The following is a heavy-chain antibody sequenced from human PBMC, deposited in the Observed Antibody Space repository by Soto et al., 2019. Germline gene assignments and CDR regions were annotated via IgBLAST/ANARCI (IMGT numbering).Heavy chain of an antibody. CDR2: ISADNDNT. V-gene: IGHV1-3*01. CDR3: ARGYCSGTTCYRLDY. J-gene: IGHJ4*02. CDR1: GYTFSIYS. Sequence: GASVKVSCKTSGYTFSIYSMHWVRQAPGQRLEWMAWISADNDNTIYSQRFQGRVTLTRDTSATTAYMELSSPRSEDTAVYYCARGYCSGTTCYRLDYWGQGTPVTVSS. D-gene: IGHD2-2*01.